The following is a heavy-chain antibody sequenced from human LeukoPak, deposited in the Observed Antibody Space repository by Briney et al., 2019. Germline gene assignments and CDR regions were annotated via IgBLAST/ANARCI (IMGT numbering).Heavy chain of an antibody. J-gene: IGHJ4*02. V-gene: IGHV4-59*01. CDR3: ARVDSSGWGIFDY. D-gene: IGHD6-19*01. Sequence: SETLSLTCTVSGGSISSYYWSWIRQPPGKGLEWIGYIYYSGSTNYNPSLKSRVTISVDTSKNQFSLKLSSVTAADTAVYYCARVDSSGWGIFDYWGQGTLATVSS. CDR2: IYYSGST. CDR1: GGSISSYY.